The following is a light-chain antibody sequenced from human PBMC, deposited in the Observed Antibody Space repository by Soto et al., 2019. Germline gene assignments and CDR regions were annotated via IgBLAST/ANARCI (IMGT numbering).Light chain of an antibody. J-gene: IGKJ2*01. CDR1: QSVSSNY. V-gene: IGKV3-20*01. CDR2: GAS. CDR3: QQYGSSPVT. Sequence: EIVLTQSPGTLSLSPGERATLSCRASQSVSSNYLAWYQQKPGQAPRLLIFGASSRATGIPDRFSGSGSGTDFTLIISRLEPEDFALYHCQQYGSSPVTFGQGTKLEIK.